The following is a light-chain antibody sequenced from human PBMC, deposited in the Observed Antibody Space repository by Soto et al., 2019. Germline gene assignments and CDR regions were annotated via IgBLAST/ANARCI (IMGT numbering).Light chain of an antibody. Sequence: IVLTQSPATLSLSPGERAALSCRASQSVSTSFAWYKHKPGQAPRLVLYDASNRAPGIPARFSGSGAGTDFTLAISCAEPEDFAVYYCEVRAVWPTFGQGTKVEIK. V-gene: IGKV3D-11*02. J-gene: IGKJ1*01. CDR1: QSVSTS. CDR2: DAS. CDR3: EVRAVWPT.